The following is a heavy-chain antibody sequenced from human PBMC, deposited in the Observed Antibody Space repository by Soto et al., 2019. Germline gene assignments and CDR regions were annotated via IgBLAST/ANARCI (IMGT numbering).Heavy chain of an antibody. D-gene: IGHD2-15*01. CDR3: AKDRLPTSGQRFYFDS. J-gene: IGHJ4*02. CDR1: GFTFITYA. Sequence: GGSLRLFCATSGFTFITYAMTWVRQVPGRGLQWVSTILPDETGFYTVSVKGRFTISRDNYRGIVYLQMNDPWVEDAAIYYCAKDRLPTSGQRFYFDSWGQGSLVTVSS. CDR2: ILPDETG. V-gene: IGHV3-23*01.